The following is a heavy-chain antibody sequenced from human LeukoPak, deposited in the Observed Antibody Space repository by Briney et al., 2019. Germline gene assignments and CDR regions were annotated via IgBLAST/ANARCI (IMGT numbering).Heavy chain of an antibody. J-gene: IGHJ5*02. CDR1: GGSISSSSYY. CDR2: IYYSGST. V-gene: IGHV4-39*07. CDR3: ASSQYYDFWSGYYPLDP. Sequence: ASETLSLTCTVSGGSISSSSYYWGWIRQPPGKGLEWIGSIYYSGSTYYNPSLKSRVTISVDTSKNQFSLKLSSVTAADTAVYYCASSQYYDFWSGYYPLDPWGQGTLVTVSS. D-gene: IGHD3-3*01.